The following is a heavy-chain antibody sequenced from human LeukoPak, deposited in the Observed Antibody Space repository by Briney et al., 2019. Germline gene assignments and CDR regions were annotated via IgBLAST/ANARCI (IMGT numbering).Heavy chain of an antibody. CDR2: INQDESSQ. CDR1: GFSFTTYW. V-gene: IGHV3-7*01. D-gene: IGHD4-17*01. CDR3: ARLGPVTKDHYCDY. Sequence: GGPLRLSCAASGFSFTTYWMGWVRQARGKGLEWVANINQDESSQYYVDAVRGRFTISRHNAKSSLNLKMNSLRGEDTAVYFCARLGPVTKDHYCDYWGQGTLVTVSS. J-gene: IGHJ4*02.